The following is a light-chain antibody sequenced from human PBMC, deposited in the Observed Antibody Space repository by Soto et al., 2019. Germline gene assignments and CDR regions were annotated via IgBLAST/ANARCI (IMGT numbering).Light chain of an antibody. J-gene: IGLJ2*01. CDR1: TSNIGNND. Sequence: QTVVTQPPSVSAAPGQAVTISCSGSTSNIGNNDVSWYQQLPGTAPKLLIYDNNKRPSGIPDRFSGSKSGTSATLVIAGLQTGDEADYFCGAWDGTLSVVFGGGTKLTVL. CDR2: DNN. CDR3: GAWDGTLSVV. V-gene: IGLV1-51*01.